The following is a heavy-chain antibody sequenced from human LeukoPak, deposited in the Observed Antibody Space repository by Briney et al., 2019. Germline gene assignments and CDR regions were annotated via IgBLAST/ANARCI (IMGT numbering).Heavy chain of an antibody. D-gene: IGHD6-19*01. V-gene: IGHV4-59*08. J-gene: IGHJ4*02. CDR1: SGSISSNY. CDR2: IYYSGST. CDR3: ARHGAVAGRGGYYFDY. Sequence: PSETLSLTCTVSSGSISSNYWCWVRQPPGKGLEWIGYIYYSGSTNYNPSLKSRVTISVDTSKKEFSLKLSSVTAADTAVYYCARHGAVAGRGGYYFDYWGQGTLVTVSS.